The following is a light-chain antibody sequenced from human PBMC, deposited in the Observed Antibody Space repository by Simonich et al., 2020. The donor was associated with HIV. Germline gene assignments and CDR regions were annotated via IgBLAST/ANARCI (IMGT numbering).Light chain of an antibody. CDR3: QQYNNWPPGDP. V-gene: IGKV3-15*01. Sequence: EIVMTQSPATLSVSPGERATLSCRASQSVNSNLAWYQQKPGQAPRLLIYGASTRATGIPARFSGSGSGTEFTLTISSMQSEDFAVYYCQQYNNWPPGDPFGPGTKVDIK. J-gene: IGKJ3*01. CDR2: GAS. CDR1: QSVNSN.